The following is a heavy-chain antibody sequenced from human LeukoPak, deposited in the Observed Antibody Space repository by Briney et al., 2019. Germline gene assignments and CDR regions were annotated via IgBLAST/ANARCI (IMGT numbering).Heavy chain of an antibody. J-gene: IGHJ4*02. CDR2: MNPNSGNT. D-gene: IGHD3-3*01. CDR3: ARARTDRYYDFWSGYYTPFDY. V-gene: IGHV1-8*03. Sequence: GASVKVSCKASGGTFSSYAISWLRQAPGQGLEWMGWMNPNSGNTGYAQKFQGRVTITRNTSISTAYMELSSLRSEDTAVYYCARARTDRYYDFWSGYYTPFDYWGQGTLVTVSS. CDR1: GGTFSSYA.